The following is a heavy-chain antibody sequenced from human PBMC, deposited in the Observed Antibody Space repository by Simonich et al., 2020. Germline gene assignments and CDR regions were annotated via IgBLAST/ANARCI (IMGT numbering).Heavy chain of an antibody. V-gene: IGHV1-8*03. Sequence: QVQLVQSGAEVKKPGASVKVSCKASGYTFTSYDINWVRQATGQGLEWMGWRNPNSGKTGNAQKFQGRVTITRNTSISTAYMELSSLRSEDTAVYYCARARYCSSTSCYNWFDPWGQGTLVTVSS. D-gene: IGHD2-2*01. CDR3: ARARYCSSTSCYNWFDP. CDR1: GYTFTSYD. J-gene: IGHJ5*02. CDR2: RNPNSGKT.